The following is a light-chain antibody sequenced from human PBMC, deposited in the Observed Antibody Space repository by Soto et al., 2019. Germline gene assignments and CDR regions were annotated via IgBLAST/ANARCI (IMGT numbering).Light chain of an antibody. CDR3: QQYNNWPLFT. CDR1: QSVSSN. J-gene: IGKJ3*01. CDR2: GAS. Sequence: IVMTQSPATRSVSPGERATLSCRASQSVSSNLAWYQQKPGQAPRLLIYGASTRATGIPARFSGSGSGTEFTLTISSLQSEDFAVYYCQQYNNWPLFTFGPGTKVDIK. V-gene: IGKV3-15*01.